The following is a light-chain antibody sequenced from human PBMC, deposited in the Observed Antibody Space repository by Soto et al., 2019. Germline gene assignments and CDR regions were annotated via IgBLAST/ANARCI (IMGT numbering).Light chain of an antibody. V-gene: IGKV3-15*01. Sequence: EIVMTQSTATLSVSPGGRATLSCRASQSIGDTLAWYQQKPGQAPRLLIYGASSRVTGFPARFSGSGSGTDFTLTISSLQSDDFADYFGQQYDNWPWTFGQGTKVEI. CDR2: GAS. CDR3: QQYDNWPWT. CDR1: QSIGDT. J-gene: IGKJ1*01.